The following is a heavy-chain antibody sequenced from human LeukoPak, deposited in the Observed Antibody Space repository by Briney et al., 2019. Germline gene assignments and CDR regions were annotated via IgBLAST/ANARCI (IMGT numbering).Heavy chain of an antibody. CDR3: ARGLMGGYPRFDY. CDR1: GFTFSSSG. V-gene: IGHV3-23*01. Sequence: GGSLRLSCAASGFTFSSSGMSWVRQAPGKGLEWVSTISASGDNTYYADSVKGRFTISRDNSKKKLYLQMNSLRAEDTALYYCARGLMGGYPRFDYWGQGTLVTVSS. J-gene: IGHJ4*02. CDR2: ISASGDNT. D-gene: IGHD3-22*01.